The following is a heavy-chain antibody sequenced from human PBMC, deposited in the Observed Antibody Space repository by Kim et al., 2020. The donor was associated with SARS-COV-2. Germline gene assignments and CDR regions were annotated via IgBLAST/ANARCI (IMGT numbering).Heavy chain of an antibody. J-gene: IGHJ4*02. Sequence: GGSLRLSCAASGFTFSNAWMSWVRQAPGKGLEWVGRIKSKTDGGTTDYAAPVKGRFTISRDDSKNTLYLQMNSLKTEDTAGYYCTTSLDSGYDLNHSAPYYGGQGTLVTVTA. CDR3: TTSLDSGYDLNHSAPYY. V-gene: IGHV3-15*01. CDR2: IKSKTDGGTT. D-gene: IGHD5-12*01. CDR1: GFTFSNAW.